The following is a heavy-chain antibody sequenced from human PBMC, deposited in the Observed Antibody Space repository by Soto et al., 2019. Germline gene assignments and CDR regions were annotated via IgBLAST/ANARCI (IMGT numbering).Heavy chain of an antibody. V-gene: IGHV4-34*01. CDR2: VSHSGSP. Sequence: SETLSLTCAVYGGSVSVYSWGWVRQPPGKGLEWLGEVSHSGSPKYNPSLKSRVIMSIDTSRNQFSLNLSSVTAADTAVYYCARDRKKTYFYNYGLDVWRQGTAVTVSS. CDR1: GGSVSVYS. J-gene: IGHJ6*02. CDR3: ARDRKKTYFYNYGLDV.